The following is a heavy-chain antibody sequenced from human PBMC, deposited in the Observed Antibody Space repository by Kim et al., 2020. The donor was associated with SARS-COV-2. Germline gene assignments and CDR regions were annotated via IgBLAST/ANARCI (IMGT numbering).Heavy chain of an antibody. CDR2: VSGASCTK. V-gene: IGHV3-43*02. J-gene: IGHJ4*02. Sequence: GGSLRLSCAASGFNFDDSIMIWVRQAPGKGLEWVALVSGASCTKYYADSVKGRFTISRDNSKDSLYLQMNSLRTHDTAFYYCSKAWGWLPRYWGEGTLSTVSS. CDR1: GFNFDDSI. CDR3: SKAWGWLPRY. D-gene: IGHD2-15*01.